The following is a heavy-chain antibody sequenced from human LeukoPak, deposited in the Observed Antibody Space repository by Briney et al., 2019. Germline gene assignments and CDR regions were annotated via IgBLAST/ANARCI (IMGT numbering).Heavy chain of an antibody. CDR1: RFTFSSYS. CDR3: ARGSSGWYEY. J-gene: IGHJ4*02. CDR2: ISSSSSYI. Sequence: PGGSLRLSCAASRFTFSSYSMNWVRQAPGKGLEWVSSISSSSSYIYYADSVKGRFTISRDNAKNSLYLQMNSLRAEDTAVYYCARGSSGWYEYWGQGTLVTVSS. D-gene: IGHD6-19*01. V-gene: IGHV3-21*01.